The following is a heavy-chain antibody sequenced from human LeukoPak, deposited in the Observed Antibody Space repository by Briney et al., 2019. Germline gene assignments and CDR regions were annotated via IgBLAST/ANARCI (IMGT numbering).Heavy chain of an antibody. CDR3: ARDYMVRGVIDY. Sequence: SETLSLTCTVSGGSISSSTYYWGWIRQPPGKGLEWIGSVFYSRDTYYNPSLKSRVTISVDTSKNQFSLKLSSVTAADTAVYYCARDYMVRGVIDYWGQGTLVTVSS. V-gene: IGHV4-39*07. J-gene: IGHJ4*02. CDR1: GGSISSSTYY. CDR2: VFYSRDT. D-gene: IGHD3-10*01.